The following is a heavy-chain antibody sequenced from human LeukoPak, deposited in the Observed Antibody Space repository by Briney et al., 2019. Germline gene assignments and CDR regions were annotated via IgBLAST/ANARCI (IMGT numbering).Heavy chain of an antibody. V-gene: IGHV3-21*01. Sequence: GGSLRLSCAASRFTFSSYSMNWVRQAPGKGLEWVSSISSSSSYIYYADSVKGRFTISRDNAKNTLHLQMNSLRAEDTAVYFCARAIIGYNYWYFDLWGRGTLVTVSS. J-gene: IGHJ2*01. D-gene: IGHD5-24*01. CDR1: RFTFSSYS. CDR3: ARAIIGYNYWYFDL. CDR2: ISSSSSYI.